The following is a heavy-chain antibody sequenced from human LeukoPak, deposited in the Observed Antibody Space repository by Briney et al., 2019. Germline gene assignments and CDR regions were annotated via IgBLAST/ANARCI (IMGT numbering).Heavy chain of an antibody. D-gene: IGHD5-12*01. Sequence: GGSLRLSCAASGFTFSSYGMHWVRQAPGNGLEWVAVIWYDGSNKYYADSVKGRFTISRDNSKNTLYLQMNSLRAEDTAVYYCARDVRSGYSYFDYWGQGTLVTVSS. J-gene: IGHJ4*02. CDR1: GFTFSSYG. CDR2: IWYDGSNK. CDR3: ARDVRSGYSYFDY. V-gene: IGHV3-33*01.